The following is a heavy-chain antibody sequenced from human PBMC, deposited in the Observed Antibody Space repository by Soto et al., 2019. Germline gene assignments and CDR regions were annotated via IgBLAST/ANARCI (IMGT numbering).Heavy chain of an antibody. V-gene: IGHV3-48*02. Sequence: EVQLEESGGGLVQPGGSLRLSCTASRFTLSTNGMNWVRQAPGRGLEWVAFISIGDLSKDYADSVKGRFIISRDHAYNSLFLQMNSLRDEDTAIYYCARDWGIYDPESGRHIPHLDSWGLGTLVTVAS. J-gene: IGHJ4*02. CDR3: ARDWGIYDPESGRHIPHLDS. CDR2: ISIGDLSK. D-gene: IGHD2-15*01. CDR1: RFTLSTNG.